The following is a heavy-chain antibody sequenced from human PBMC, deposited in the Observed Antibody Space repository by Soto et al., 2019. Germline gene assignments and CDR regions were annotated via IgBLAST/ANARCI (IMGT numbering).Heavy chain of an antibody. CDR3: ARDLIYDYYDSSGYYFAHAFDI. V-gene: IGHV4-30-4*01. CDR1: GGSISSGDYY. J-gene: IGHJ3*02. Sequence: PSETLSLTCTVSGGSISSGDYYWSWIRHPPGKGLEWIGYIYYSGSTYYNPSLKSRVTISVDTSKNQFSLKLSSVTAADTAVYYCARDLIYDYYDSSGYYFAHAFDIWGQGTMVTVSS. CDR2: IYYSGST. D-gene: IGHD3-22*01.